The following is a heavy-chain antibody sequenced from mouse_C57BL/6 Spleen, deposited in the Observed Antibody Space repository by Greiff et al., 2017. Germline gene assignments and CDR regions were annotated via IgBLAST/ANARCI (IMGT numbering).Heavy chain of an antibody. V-gene: IGHV1-69*01. D-gene: IGHD2-3*01. Sequence: QVQLQQPGAELVMPGASVKLSCKASGYTFTSYWMHWVKQRPGQGLEWIGEIDPSDSYTNYNQKFKGKSTLTVDKSSSTAYMQLSSLTSQDSAVYYCARSKGYSDAMDYWGQGTSVTVSS. J-gene: IGHJ4*01. CDR1: GYTFTSYW. CDR2: IDPSDSYT. CDR3: ARSKGYSDAMDY.